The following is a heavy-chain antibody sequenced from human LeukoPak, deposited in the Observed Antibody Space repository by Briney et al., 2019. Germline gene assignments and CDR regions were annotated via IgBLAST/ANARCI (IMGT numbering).Heavy chain of an antibody. Sequence: GGSLRLSCAASGFTFSNHAMSWVRQAPGKGLECVSAISGSGGSTYYADSVKGRFTISRDNSKNTLYLQMNSLRVEDTAVCYCAKDITGHNRGWYDYWGQGTLVTVSS. D-gene: IGHD6-19*01. CDR1: GFTFSNHA. V-gene: IGHV3-23*01. J-gene: IGHJ4*02. CDR3: AKDITGHNRGWYDY. CDR2: ISGSGGST.